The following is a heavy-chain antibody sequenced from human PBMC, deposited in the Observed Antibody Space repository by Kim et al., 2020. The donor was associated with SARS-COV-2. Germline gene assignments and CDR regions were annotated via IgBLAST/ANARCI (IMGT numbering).Heavy chain of an antibody. CDR1: GFTFSSYA. V-gene: IGHV3-23*01. D-gene: IGHD6-13*01. J-gene: IGHJ6*02. Sequence: GGSLRLSCAASGFTFSSYAMSWVRQAPGKGLEWVSTISGSAGSTYYADSVKGRFTISRDKSKNTLYLQMNSLRVEDTAVYYCAKGTIAVASGYYFGMDVWGQGTPVTVSS. CDR3: AKGTIAVASGYYFGMDV. CDR2: ISGSAGST.